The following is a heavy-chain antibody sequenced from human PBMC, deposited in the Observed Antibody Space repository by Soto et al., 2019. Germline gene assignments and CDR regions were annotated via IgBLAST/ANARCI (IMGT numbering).Heavy chain of an antibody. CDR2: ISGYNGNT. J-gene: IGHJ4*02. CDR1: GYTFRSYG. CDR3: ARDRGVVTSGSAYYFDY. V-gene: IGHV1-18*01. Sequence: QVQLVQSGPEMKKPGASVKVSCKATGYTFRSYGVTWVRQAPGQGLEWMGWISGYNGNTEYAQKLQGRVTMTTDTSTSTVYMELRSLGSADTAVYYCARDRGVVTSGSAYYFDYWGQGTLVTVSS. D-gene: IGHD2-2*01.